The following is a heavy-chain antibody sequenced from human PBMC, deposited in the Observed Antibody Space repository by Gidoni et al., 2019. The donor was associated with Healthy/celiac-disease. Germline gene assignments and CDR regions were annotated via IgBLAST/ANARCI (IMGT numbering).Heavy chain of an antibody. V-gene: IGHV4-34*01. D-gene: IGHD6-13*01. CDR2: INHSGST. CDR3: ARAGSSSWYRRYWFDP. Sequence: QVQLQQWGAGLLKPSETLSLTCAVYGGSFSGYYWSWIRQPPGKGLEWIGEINHSGSTNYNPSLKSRVTISVDTSKNQFSLKLSSVTAADTAVYYCARAGSSSWYRRYWFDPWGQGTLVTVSS. CDR1: GGSFSGYY. J-gene: IGHJ5*02.